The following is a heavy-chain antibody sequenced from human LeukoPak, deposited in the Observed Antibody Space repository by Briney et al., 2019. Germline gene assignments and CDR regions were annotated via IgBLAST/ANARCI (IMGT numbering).Heavy chain of an antibody. D-gene: IGHD4-17*01. Sequence: PGGSLRLSCAASGFTFSTHSMIWVRQAPGKGLEWVSSISSSSNYIFYADSVKGRFTISRDNAKNSLYLQMSSLRAEDTAVYYCARVTYGDYSGDYWGQGTLVTVSS. V-gene: IGHV3-21*01. CDR1: GFTFSTHS. J-gene: IGHJ4*02. CDR2: ISSSSNYI. CDR3: ARVTYGDYSGDY.